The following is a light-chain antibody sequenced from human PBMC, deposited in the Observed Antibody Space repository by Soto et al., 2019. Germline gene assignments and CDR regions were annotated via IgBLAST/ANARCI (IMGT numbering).Light chain of an antibody. CDR3: QQYNSYST. Sequence: IQLTPSPYSLAASVGATVTITCRASQTISGWLAWYQQKPGKAPKLLIYKASSLESGVPSRFSGSGSGAEFTLTISSLQPDDFATYYCQQYNSYSTFGQGTKVDI. J-gene: IGKJ1*01. V-gene: IGKV1-5*03. CDR2: KAS. CDR1: QTISGW.